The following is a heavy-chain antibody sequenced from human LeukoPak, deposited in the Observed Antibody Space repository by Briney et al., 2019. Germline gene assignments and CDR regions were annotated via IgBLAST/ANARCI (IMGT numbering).Heavy chain of an antibody. CDR1: GYTFTSYD. CDR3: ARANIAYVYYYGMDV. CDR2: MNPNSGNT. V-gene: IGHV1-8*01. J-gene: IGHJ6*02. Sequence: ASVKVSCKASGYTFTSYDINWVRQATGQGLEWMGWMNPNSGNTGYAQKFQGRVTMTRNTSISTAYMELSSLRSEDTAVYYCARANIAYVYYYGMDVWGQGTTVTVSS. D-gene: IGHD3-10*02.